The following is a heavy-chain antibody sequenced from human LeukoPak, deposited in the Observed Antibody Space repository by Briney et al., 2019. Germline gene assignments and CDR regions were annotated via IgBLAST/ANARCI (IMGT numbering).Heavy chain of an antibody. J-gene: IGHJ4*02. CDR1: GFSVSSNY. CDR2: IYSVGST. CDR3: ARATLDN. V-gene: IGHV3-53*01. Sequence: GGSLRLSCAASGFSVSSNYISWVRQAPGKGLEWVPVIYSVGSTKYADSVKARFTISRDNSKNTVYLQMNSLRVEDTALYYCARATLDNWGQGTLVTVSS.